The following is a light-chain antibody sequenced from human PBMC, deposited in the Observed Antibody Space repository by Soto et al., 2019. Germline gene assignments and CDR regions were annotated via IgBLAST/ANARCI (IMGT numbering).Light chain of an antibody. CDR3: HLYGSSPPRT. V-gene: IGKV3-20*01. Sequence: EIVLTQSPGTLSLSPGERATLSCRASQSVSSSYLAWYQQTPGQAPRLLIYGASSRAPGVPDRFSGGGSGPPFTLTISRLEPEDFAVYYCHLYGSSPPRTFGQGTELEI. CDR2: GAS. CDR1: QSVSSSY. J-gene: IGKJ2*01.